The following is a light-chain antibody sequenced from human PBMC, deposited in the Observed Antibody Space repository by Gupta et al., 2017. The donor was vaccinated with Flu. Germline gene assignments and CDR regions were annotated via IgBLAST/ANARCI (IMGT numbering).Light chain of an antibody. Sequence: VLTQTPSVSGAPGQSVTMFCSGPSSNTGAGYAVQWYQQFPGRAPKILIFGDTTRAAGIPDRFSGSRSGATASLTISWLQAEDEADYYCQSFETTLRGFVFGGGTRVIV. CDR3: QSFETTLRGFV. CDR2: GDT. V-gene: IGLV1-40*01. CDR1: SSNTGAGYA. J-gene: IGLJ3*02.